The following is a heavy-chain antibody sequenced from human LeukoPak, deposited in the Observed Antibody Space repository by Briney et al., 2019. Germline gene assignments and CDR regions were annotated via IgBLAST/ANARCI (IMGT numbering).Heavy chain of an antibody. CDR1: GGSISSSSYY. V-gene: IGHV4-39*01. J-gene: IGHJ4*02. CDR2: IYYSGST. Sequence: SETLSLTCTDSGGSISSSSYYWGWIRQPPGKGLEWIGSIYYSGSTYYNPSLKSRVTISVDTSKNQFSLKLSSVTAADTAVYYCARVGGLGDYWGQGTLVTVSS. D-gene: IGHD3/OR15-3a*01. CDR3: ARVGGLGDY.